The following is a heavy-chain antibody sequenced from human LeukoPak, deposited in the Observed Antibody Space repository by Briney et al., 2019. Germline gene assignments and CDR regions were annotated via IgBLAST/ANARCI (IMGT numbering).Heavy chain of an antibody. D-gene: IGHD3-3*01. V-gene: IGHV3-23*01. Sequence: GGSLRLSCAASGFTFSSYAMSWVRQAPGKGLEWVSAISGSGGSTYYADSVKGRFTIYRDNSKNTLYLQMNSLRAEDTAVYYCAKNGLRFLEWLSSFDYWGQGTLVTVSS. J-gene: IGHJ4*02. CDR1: GFTFSSYA. CDR3: AKNGLRFLEWLSSFDY. CDR2: ISGSGGST.